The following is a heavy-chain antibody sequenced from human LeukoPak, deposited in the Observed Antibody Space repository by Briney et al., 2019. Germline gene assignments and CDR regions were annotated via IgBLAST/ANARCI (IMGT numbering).Heavy chain of an antibody. CDR1: GYTFTGYY. V-gene: IGHV1-2*04. J-gene: IGHJ3*02. CDR2: INPNSGGT. CDR3: ARVSVTMVRGASGAFDI. D-gene: IGHD3-10*01. Sequence: GASVKVSCKSSGYTFTGYYMHWVRQAPGQGLEWMGWINPNSGGTNYAQKFQGWVTMTRDTSISTAYMELSRLRSDDTAVYYCARVSVTMVRGASGAFDIWGQGTMVTVSS.